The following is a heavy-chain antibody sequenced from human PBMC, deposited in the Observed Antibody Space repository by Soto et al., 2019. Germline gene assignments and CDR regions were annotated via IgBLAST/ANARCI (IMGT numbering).Heavy chain of an antibody. CDR1: GFTFSRYA. Sequence: GGSLRLSCAASGFTFSRYAMSWVRQAPGKGLEWVSAISGSGDNSYYADSVKGRFAISRDNSKNTLYLQMNSLRAEDTAVYYCAKFDSTGWYVKVWFYFDYWGQGSLVTVSS. V-gene: IGHV3-23*01. CDR2: ISGSGDNS. J-gene: IGHJ4*02. D-gene: IGHD6-19*01. CDR3: AKFDSTGWYVKVWFYFDY.